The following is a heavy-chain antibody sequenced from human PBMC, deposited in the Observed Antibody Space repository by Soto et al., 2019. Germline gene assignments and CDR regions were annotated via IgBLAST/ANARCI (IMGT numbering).Heavy chain of an antibody. CDR1: GFTFSSYS. CDR2: ISSSSSYI. Sequence: PGGPLRLSCAASGFTFSSYSMNWVRQAPGKGLEWVSSISSSSSYIYYADSVKGRFTISRDNAKNSLYLQMNSLRAEDTAVYYCARDDPIAAAGTLDYWGQGTLVTVSS. J-gene: IGHJ4*02. CDR3: ARDDPIAAAGTLDY. V-gene: IGHV3-21*01. D-gene: IGHD6-13*01.